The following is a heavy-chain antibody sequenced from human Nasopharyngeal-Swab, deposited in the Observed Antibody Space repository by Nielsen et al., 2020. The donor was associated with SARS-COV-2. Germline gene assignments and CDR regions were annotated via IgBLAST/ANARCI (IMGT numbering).Heavy chain of an antibody. CDR3: VKGPPAVIHYFDY. CDR2: IWYDGSNK. Sequence: GESLKISCAASGFTFSSYGMHWVRQAPGKGLEWVAVIWYDGSNKYYADSVKGRFTISRDNSKNTLYLQMNSLRAEDTAVYYCVKGPPAVIHYFDYWGQGTLVTVSS. V-gene: IGHV3-33*06. J-gene: IGHJ4*02. D-gene: IGHD2-21*01. CDR1: GFTFSSYG.